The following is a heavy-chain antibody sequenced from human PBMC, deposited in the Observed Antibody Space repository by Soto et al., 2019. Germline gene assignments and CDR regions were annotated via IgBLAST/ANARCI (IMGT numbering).Heavy chain of an antibody. V-gene: IGHV4-30-2*01. CDR2: IYHSGST. CDR3: ARGGGYSGYDYDYFDY. CDR1: GGSISSGGYS. Sequence: SETLSLTCAVSGGSISSGGYSWSWIRQPPGKGLEWIGYIYHSGSTYYNPSLKSRVTISVDRSKNQFSLKLSSVTAADTAVYYCARGGGYSGYDYDYFDYWGQGTLVTVSS. J-gene: IGHJ4*02. D-gene: IGHD5-12*01.